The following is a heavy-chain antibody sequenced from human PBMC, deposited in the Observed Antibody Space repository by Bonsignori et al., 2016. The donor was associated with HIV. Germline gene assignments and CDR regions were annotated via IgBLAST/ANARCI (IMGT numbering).Heavy chain of an antibody. Sequence: GGSLRLSCAASGFTFSSYGMHWVRQAPGKGLEWVAVIWYDGSNKYYADSVKGRFTISRDNSKNTLYLQMNSLRAEDTAVYYCAKDAYSSSSAEFDYWGQGTLVTVSS. V-gene: IGHV3-33*06. J-gene: IGHJ4*02. CDR1: GFTFSSYG. CDR3: AKDAYSSSSAEFDY. D-gene: IGHD6-6*01. CDR2: IWYDGSNK.